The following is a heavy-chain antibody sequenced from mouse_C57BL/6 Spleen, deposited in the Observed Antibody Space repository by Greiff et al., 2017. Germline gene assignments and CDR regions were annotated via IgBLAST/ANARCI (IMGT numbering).Heavy chain of an antibody. CDR3: ATTVVANAMDY. CDR2: IWRGGST. V-gene: IGHV2-5*01. D-gene: IGHD1-1*01. Sequence: VQLQESGPGLVQPSQSLSITCTVSGFSLTSYGVHWVRQSPGKGLEWLGVIWRGGSTDYNEAFMSRLSITKDNSKSQVFFKMNSLQADDTAIYYCATTVVANAMDYWGQGTSVTVSS. CDR1: GFSLTSYG. J-gene: IGHJ4*01.